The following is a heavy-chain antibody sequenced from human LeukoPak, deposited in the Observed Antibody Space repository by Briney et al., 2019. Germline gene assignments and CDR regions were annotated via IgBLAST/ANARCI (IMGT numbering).Heavy chain of an antibody. Sequence: ASVKVSCKASGYTFTSYYMHWVRQAPGQGLEWMGIISPSGGSTSYAQKFQGRVTMTRDTSTSTVYMELSSLRSEDTAVYYCARTYYYDSSGYYPYYWGQGTLVTVSS. CDR3: ARTYYYDSSGYYPYY. CDR2: ISPSGGST. J-gene: IGHJ4*02. V-gene: IGHV1-46*01. D-gene: IGHD3-22*01. CDR1: GYTFTSYY.